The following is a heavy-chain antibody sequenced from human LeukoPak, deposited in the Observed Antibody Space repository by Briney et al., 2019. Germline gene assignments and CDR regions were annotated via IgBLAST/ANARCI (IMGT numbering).Heavy chain of an antibody. V-gene: IGHV1-24*01. CDR3: ATEAFWSGYRYFDY. D-gene: IGHD3-3*01. CDR1: GYTLTELS. Sequence: ASVTVSCKVSGYTLTELSMHWVRQAPGKGLEWMGGFDPEDGETIYAQKFQGRVTMTEDTSTDTAYMELNSLRSEDTAVYYCATEAFWSGYRYFDYWGQGTLVTVSS. CDR2: FDPEDGET. J-gene: IGHJ4*02.